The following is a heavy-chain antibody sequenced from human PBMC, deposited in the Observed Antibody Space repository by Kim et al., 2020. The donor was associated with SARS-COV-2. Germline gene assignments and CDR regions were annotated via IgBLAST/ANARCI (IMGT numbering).Heavy chain of an antibody. CDR3: ATFGPDLLDYYGLDV. CDR1: GYTFSYRH. D-gene: IGHD3-16*01. V-gene: IGHV1-45*02. CDR2: ITPFNGNT. Sequence: SVKVSCEASGYTFSYRHLHWVRQAPGQALEWMGWITPFNGNTKYAQIFQDRVTISRDRSMSTAYMELSSLRSEDTAMYYCATFGPDLLDYYGLDVWGQGTTVIVSS. J-gene: IGHJ6*02.